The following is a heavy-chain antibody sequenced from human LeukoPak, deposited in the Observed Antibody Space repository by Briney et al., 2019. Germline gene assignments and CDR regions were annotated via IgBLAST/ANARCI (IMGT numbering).Heavy chain of an antibody. CDR2: IYPGDSDT. CDR1: GYSFTSYW. V-gene: IGHV5-51*01. Sequence: RGESLKISCKGSGYSFTSYWVGWVRQMPGKGLEWMGIIYPGDSDTRYSPSFQGQVTISADKSISTAYLQWSSLKASDTAMYYCARPGSAGGATSPLDYWGQGTLVSASS. CDR3: ARPGSAGGATSPLDY. J-gene: IGHJ4*02. D-gene: IGHD1-26*01.